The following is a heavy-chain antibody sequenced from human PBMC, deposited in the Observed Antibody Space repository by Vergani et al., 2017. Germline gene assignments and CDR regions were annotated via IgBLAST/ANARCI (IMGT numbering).Heavy chain of an antibody. CDR1: GFTFSSYS. CDR3: SLWFGEQTGYWFDP. Sequence: EVQLVESGGGLVKPGGSLRLSCAASGFTFSSYSMNWVRQTPGKGLEWVSSISSRSSYIYYADSVKGRFTISRDNAKNSLYLQMNSLRAEDTAVYYCSLWFGEQTGYWFDPWGQGTQVTVSS. V-gene: IGHV3-21*01. CDR2: ISSRSSYI. D-gene: IGHD3-10*01. J-gene: IGHJ5*02.